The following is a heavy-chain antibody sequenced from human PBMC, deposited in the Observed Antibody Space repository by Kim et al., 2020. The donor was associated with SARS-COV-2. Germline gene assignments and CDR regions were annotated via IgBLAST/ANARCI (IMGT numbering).Heavy chain of an antibody. CDR2: INHSGGT. D-gene: IGHD2-2*01. CDR3: ARGHTVVVPAPILGLGPIYYYYKMDV. J-gene: IGHJ6*03. CDR1: GGSLSGYS. Sequence: SETLSLTCAVYGGSLSGYSWNWIRQPPGKGLEWIGEINHSGGTNYSPSLKSRVTMSIDTSKNQFSLGLSSVTAADTAVYYCARGHTVVVPAPILGLGPIYYYYKMDVWGRGTTVTVSS. V-gene: IGHV4-34*01.